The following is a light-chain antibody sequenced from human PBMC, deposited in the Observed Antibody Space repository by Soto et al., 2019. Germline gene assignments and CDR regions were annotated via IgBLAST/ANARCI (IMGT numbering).Light chain of an antibody. J-gene: IGKJ1*01. CDR3: QHTET. CDR2: DAS. V-gene: IGKV1-5*01. Sequence: DIQMTQSPSTLSTSVGDRVTITCRASQSISSWLAWYQQKPGKAPKLLIYDASSLESGVPSRFSGSGSGTEFTLTISSLQPDYFATYYCQHTETFGQGTKVEIK. CDR1: QSISSW.